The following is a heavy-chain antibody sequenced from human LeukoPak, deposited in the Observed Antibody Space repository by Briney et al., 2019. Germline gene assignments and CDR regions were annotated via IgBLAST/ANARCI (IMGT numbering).Heavy chain of an antibody. CDR3: ARGGHCSGGSCYYFDY. V-gene: IGHV3-21*01. J-gene: IGHJ4*02. Sequence: GGSLRLSCAASGFTFSSYSMNWVRQAPGKGLEWVSSIISSSYIYYADSVKGRFTISRDNAKNSLYLQMNSLRAEDTAVYYCARGGHCSGGSCYYFDYWGQGTLVTVSS. CDR1: GFTFSSYS. D-gene: IGHD2-15*01. CDR2: IISSSYI.